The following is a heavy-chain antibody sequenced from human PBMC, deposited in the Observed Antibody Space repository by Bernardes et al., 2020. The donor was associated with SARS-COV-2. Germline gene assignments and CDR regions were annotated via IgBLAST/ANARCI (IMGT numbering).Heavy chain of an antibody. D-gene: IGHD2-21*01. CDR2: INSDGSST. CDR3: ARDDDGVVVNGVPMPFKWFDP. CDR1: GFTFSRYW. V-gene: IGHV3-74*03. J-gene: IGHJ5*02. Sequence: GGSLRLSCAASGFTFSRYWMHWVRQAPGKGLVWVSRINSDGSSTAYADSVKGRFTISRDNAKNTLYLQMNSLRAEDTAVYYCARDDDGVVVNGVPMPFKWFDPWGQGTLVTVSS.